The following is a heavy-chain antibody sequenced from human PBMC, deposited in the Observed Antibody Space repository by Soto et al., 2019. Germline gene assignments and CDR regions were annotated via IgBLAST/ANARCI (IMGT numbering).Heavy chain of an antibody. CDR2: ISYDGSNK. D-gene: IGHD4-17*01. CDR3: ARAMTTSDYYYYYGMDV. J-gene: IGHJ6*02. Sequence: GGSLRLSCAASGFTFSSYAMHWVRQAPGKGLEWVAVISYDGSNKYYADSVKGRFTISRDNSKNTLYLQMNSLRAEDTAVYYCARAMTTSDYYYYYGMDVWGQGTTVTVSS. CDR1: GFTFSSYA. V-gene: IGHV3-30-3*01.